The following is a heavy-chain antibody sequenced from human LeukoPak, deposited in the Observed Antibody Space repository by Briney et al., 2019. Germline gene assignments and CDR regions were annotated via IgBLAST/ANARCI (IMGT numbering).Heavy chain of an antibody. V-gene: IGHV3-11*06. CDR2: ISSSSSYI. J-gene: IGHJ4*02. Sequence: GGSLRLSCAASGFTFSDYYMSWIRQAPGKGLEWVSSISSSSSYIYYADSVKGRFTISRDNAKNSLYLQMNSLRAEDTAVYYCARPSITGSYYFDYWGQGTLVTVSS. D-gene: IGHD1-20*01. CDR1: GFTFSDYY. CDR3: ARPSITGSYYFDY.